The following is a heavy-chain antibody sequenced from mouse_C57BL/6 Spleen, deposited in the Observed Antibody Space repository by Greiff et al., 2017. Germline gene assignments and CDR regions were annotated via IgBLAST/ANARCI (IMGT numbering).Heavy chain of an antibody. D-gene: IGHD2-4*01. Sequence: EVKLMESGPGLVKPSQSLSLTCSVTGYSITSGYYWNWIRQFPGNKLEWMGYISYDGSNNYNPSLKNRISITRDTSKNQFFLKLNSVTTEDTATYYCARSLYDYDPFAYWGQGTLVTVSA. V-gene: IGHV3-6*01. CDR1: GYSITSGYY. CDR3: ARSLYDYDPFAY. CDR2: ISYDGSN. J-gene: IGHJ3*01.